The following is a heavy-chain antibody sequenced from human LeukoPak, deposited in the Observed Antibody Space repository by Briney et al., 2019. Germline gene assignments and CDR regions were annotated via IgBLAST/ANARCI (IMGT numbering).Heavy chain of an antibody. CDR1: GFTFSNYW. J-gene: IGHJ6*02. CDR2: ISSDGSST. V-gene: IGHV3-74*01. CDR3: VRESYYYYGMDV. Sequence: PGGSLRLSCAASGFTFSNYWMHWVRQAPEKGLVWVSRISSDGSSTNYADSVKGRFTISRDNAKNTLYLQVNSLRAEDTAVYYCVRESYYYYGMDVWGQGTTVTVSS.